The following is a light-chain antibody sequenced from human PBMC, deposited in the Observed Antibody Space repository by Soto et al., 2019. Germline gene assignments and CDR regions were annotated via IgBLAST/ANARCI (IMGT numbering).Light chain of an antibody. CDR3: HQFNNYPQWT. J-gene: IGKJ1*01. CDR2: EAS. CDR1: QGISSA. V-gene: IGKV1D-13*01. Sequence: AIQLTQSPSSLSASVGDRVTITCRASQGISSALAWYQQKQGKAPKLLIYEASGLEIGVPSRFSGSGPGTDFPLTISSRHPEDFATYYCHQFNNYPQWTFGQGTKVEIK.